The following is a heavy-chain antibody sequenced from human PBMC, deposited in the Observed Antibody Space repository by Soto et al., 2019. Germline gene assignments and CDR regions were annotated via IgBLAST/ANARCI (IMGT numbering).Heavy chain of an antibody. J-gene: IGHJ6*02. CDR1: GYTFTGYY. CDR3: ARDKVDSSSWYDYYYGMDV. D-gene: IGHD6-13*01. Sequence: GASVKVSCKASGYTFTGYYMHWVRQAPGQGLEWMGWINPNSGGTNYAQKFQGWVTMTRDTSISTAHMELSRLRSDDTAVYYCARDKVDSSSWYDYYYGMDVWGQGTTVTVSS. CDR2: INPNSGGT. V-gene: IGHV1-2*04.